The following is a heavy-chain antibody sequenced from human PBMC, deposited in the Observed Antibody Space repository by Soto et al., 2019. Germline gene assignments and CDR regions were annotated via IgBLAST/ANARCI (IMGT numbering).Heavy chain of an antibody. D-gene: IGHD2-15*01. CDR2: ISYDGSNK. CDR3: ARAGCDGGRCYTLVGLRYGMDV. Sequence: QVQLVESGGGVVQPGRSLRLSCAASGFTFSSYAMYWVRQAPGKGLEWVAVISYDGSNKYYADSVKGRITISRDNSKNTLYLQMNSLRAEDPAVYYCARAGCDGGRCYTLVGLRYGMDVWGQGTTVTVSS. J-gene: IGHJ6*02. CDR1: GFTFSSYA. V-gene: IGHV3-30-3*01.